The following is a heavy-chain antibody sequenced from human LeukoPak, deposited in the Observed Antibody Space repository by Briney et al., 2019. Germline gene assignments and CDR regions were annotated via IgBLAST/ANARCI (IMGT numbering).Heavy chain of an antibody. CDR3: ATVSGGSLDI. V-gene: IGHV1-2*02. Sequence: MAWINPDRDGANYVQKFQGRVTMTRDTSISTAYMELSRLRSDDTAMYYCATVSGGSLDIWGQGAMVTVSS. D-gene: IGHD3-16*01. CDR2: INPDRDGA. J-gene: IGHJ3*02.